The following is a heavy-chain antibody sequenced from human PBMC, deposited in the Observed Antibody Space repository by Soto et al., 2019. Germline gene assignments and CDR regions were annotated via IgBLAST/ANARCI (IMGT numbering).Heavy chain of an antibody. CDR1: GFTFSSYG. CDR3: ARVGPLTTNYGMDV. V-gene: IGHV3-33*01. D-gene: IGHD4-4*01. J-gene: IGHJ6*02. CDR2: IWYDGSNE. Sequence: QVQMEESGGGVVQPGRSLRLSCAASGFTFSSYGMHWVRQAPGKGLEWVAVIWYDGSNEHYADSVKGRITISRDNSKNTLYLQMNSLRAEDTAVYYCARVGPLTTNYGMDVWGQGTTVTVSS.